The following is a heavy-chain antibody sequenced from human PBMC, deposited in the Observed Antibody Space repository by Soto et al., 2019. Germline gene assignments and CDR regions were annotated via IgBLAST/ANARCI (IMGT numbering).Heavy chain of an antibody. D-gene: IGHD3-9*01. J-gene: IGHJ5*02. CDR3: ARASLSGYNHGGWFDP. V-gene: IGHV4-31*03. CDR2: IFYSGST. CDR1: GGSISSGGYY. Sequence: QVQLQESGPGLVRPSQTLSLTCTVSGGSISSGGYYWSWIRQHPGKGLEWIGYIFYSGSTNYNPAVRRRVTLSVDTSKDQFSLTVTSVTAAVTAVYCCARASLSGYNHGGWFDPWGQGTLVTGFS.